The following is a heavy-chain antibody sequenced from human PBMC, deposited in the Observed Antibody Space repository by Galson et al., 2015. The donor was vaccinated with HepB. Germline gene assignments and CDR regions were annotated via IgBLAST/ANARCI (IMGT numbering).Heavy chain of an antibody. J-gene: IGHJ1*01. D-gene: IGHD3-10*01. CDR2: IYSGGST. Sequence: SLRLSCAASGFSVSSHYMSWVRQAPGKGLEWVSVIYSGGSTYYADSVKGRFTVSRDNSRSTLYLEMNSLRPDDTAIYYCAREGGEWGQGTLVTVSS. V-gene: IGHV3-53*05. CDR1: GFSVSSHY. CDR3: AREGGE.